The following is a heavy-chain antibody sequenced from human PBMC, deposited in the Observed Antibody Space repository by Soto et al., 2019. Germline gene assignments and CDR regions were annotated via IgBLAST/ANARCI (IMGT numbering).Heavy chain of an antibody. Sequence: GGSLXLSCAAPGFTFSSDGMSWVRQAPGKGLKWVANIKQDGSEKYYVESVKGRFTISRDNSKNTLYLQMNSLRAEDTAVYYCAKDGGGYSSGWYPDAFDIWGQGTMVTVSS. V-gene: IGHV3-7*03. CDR1: GFTFSSDG. D-gene: IGHD6-19*01. J-gene: IGHJ3*02. CDR3: AKDGGGYSSGWYPDAFDI. CDR2: IKQDGSEK.